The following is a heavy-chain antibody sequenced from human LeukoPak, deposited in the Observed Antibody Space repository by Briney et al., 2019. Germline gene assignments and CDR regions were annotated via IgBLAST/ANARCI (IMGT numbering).Heavy chain of an antibody. Sequence: ETLSLTCTVSGGSISSYYWTWIRQPPGKGLEWIGYIYYSGSTNYNPSLKSRVTISVDTSKNQFSLKLTSVTAADTAVYYCARGVNSSYFDYCGQGTLVTVSS. J-gene: IGHJ4*02. D-gene: IGHD2/OR15-2a*01. CDR2: IYYSGST. CDR3: ARGVNSSYFDY. CDR1: GGSISSYY. V-gene: IGHV4-59*01.